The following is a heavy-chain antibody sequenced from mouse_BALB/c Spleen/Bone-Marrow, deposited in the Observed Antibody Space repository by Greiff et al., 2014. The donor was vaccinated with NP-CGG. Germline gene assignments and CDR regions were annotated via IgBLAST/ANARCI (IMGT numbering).Heavy chain of an antibody. D-gene: IGHD1-1*02. CDR1: GFNIKDYY. J-gene: IGHJ4*01. CDR2: IDPENGDT. Sequence: VQLQQSGAELVRSGASVRLSCTASGFNIKDYYVHWVKQRPEQGLEWIGRIDPENGDTEYAPKFQGEATMTADTSSNTAYLHLSSLTSEDTAVYYCNAWVDNDYYAMDYWGQGTSVTVSS. CDR3: NAWVDNDYYAMDY. V-gene: IGHV14-4*02.